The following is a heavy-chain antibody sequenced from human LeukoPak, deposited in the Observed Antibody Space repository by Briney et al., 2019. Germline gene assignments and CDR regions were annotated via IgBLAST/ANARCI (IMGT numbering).Heavy chain of an antibody. Sequence: GGSLRLSCAASGCTFSNFAMSWVRQAPGKGLEWVSAIGGSGGSTYYADSVKGRFTISRDNSKNTLYLQMNSLRAEDTAVYYCAKDNSCYGSGNYFDYWGQGTLVTVSS. J-gene: IGHJ4*02. CDR1: GCTFSNFA. CDR2: IGGSGGST. D-gene: IGHD3-10*01. CDR3: AKDNSCYGSGNYFDY. V-gene: IGHV3-23*01.